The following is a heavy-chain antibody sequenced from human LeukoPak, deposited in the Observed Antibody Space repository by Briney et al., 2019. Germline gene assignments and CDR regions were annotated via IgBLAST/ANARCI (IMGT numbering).Heavy chain of an antibody. V-gene: IGHV3-30*02. D-gene: IGHD3-10*01. CDR2: IRYDGSHK. CDR1: GFTFSSYG. CDR3: ANIRGVITEVDY. J-gene: IGHJ4*02. Sequence: GGSLRLSCAASGFTFSSYGMHWVRQAPGKGLEWVAFIRYDGSHKYYADSVKGRFTISRDNSKNTLYLQMNSLRAEDTAVYYCANIRGVITEVDYWGQGTLVTVSS.